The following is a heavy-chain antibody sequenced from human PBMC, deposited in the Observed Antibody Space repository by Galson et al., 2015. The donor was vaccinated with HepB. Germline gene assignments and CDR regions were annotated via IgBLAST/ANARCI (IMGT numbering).Heavy chain of an antibody. J-gene: IGHJ5*02. CDR1: GFTFSSYS. CDR2: ISSSSSYI. CDR3: ARDTEFRADYYDSSGPWNWFDP. V-gene: IGHV3-21*01. Sequence: SLRLSCAASGFTFSSYSMNWVRQAPGKGLEWVSYISSSSSYIYYADSVKGRFTISRDNAKNSLYLQMNSLRAEDTAVYYCARDTEFRADYYDSSGPWNWFDPWGQGTLVTVSS. D-gene: IGHD3-22*01.